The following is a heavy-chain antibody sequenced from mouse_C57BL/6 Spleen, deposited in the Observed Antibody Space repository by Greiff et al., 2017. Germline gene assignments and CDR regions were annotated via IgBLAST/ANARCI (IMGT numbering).Heavy chain of an antibody. CDR3: ARMGWDWYFDV. Sequence: QVHVKQPGAELVKPGASVKLSCKASGYTFTSYWMHWVKQRPGQGLEWIGMIHPNSGSTNYNEKFKSKATLTVDKSSSTAYMQLSSLTSEDSAVYYCARMGWDWYFDVWGTGTTVTVSS. D-gene: IGHD3-3*01. CDR2: IHPNSGST. V-gene: IGHV1-64*01. J-gene: IGHJ1*03. CDR1: GYTFTSYW.